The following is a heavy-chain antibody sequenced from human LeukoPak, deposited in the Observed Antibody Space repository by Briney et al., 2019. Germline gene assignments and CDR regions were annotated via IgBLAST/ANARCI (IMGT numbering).Heavy chain of an antibody. CDR2: IYTSGST. CDR3: ARDIAGFAEKNWFDP. J-gene: IGHJ5*02. Sequence: KPSETLSLTCTVSGGSISSYYRSWIRQPAGKGLEWIGRIYTSGSTNYNPSLKSRVTMSVDTSKNQFSLKLSSVTAADTAVYYCARDIAGFAEKNWFDPWGQGTLVTVSS. D-gene: IGHD1-20*01. V-gene: IGHV4-4*07. CDR1: GGSISSYY.